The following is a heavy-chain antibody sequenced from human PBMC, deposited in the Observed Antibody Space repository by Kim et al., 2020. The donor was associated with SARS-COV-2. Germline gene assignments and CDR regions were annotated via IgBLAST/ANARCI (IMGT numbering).Heavy chain of an antibody. D-gene: IGHD3-10*01. V-gene: IGHV3-21*01. CDR2: ISSDSNYI. Sequence: WVSLRLSCAASGFTLSSYSMHWVRRAPGKGLEWVSSISSDSNYIYYSDSVKGRFTISRDNADNSLYLQMSSMRAEDTALYSCARSVIRGAYDFWGQGTLVTVAS. CDR1: GFTLSSYS. CDR3: ARSVIRGAYDF. J-gene: IGHJ4*02.